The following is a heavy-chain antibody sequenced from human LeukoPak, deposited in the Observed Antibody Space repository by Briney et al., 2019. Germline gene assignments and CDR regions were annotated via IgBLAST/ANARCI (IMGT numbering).Heavy chain of an antibody. CDR3: ARHGLSIATPGRWFDP. D-gene: IGHD6-6*01. CDR1: GFTFSSYW. CDR2: IKQDGSEK. V-gene: IGHV3-7*01. Sequence: PGRSLRLSCAASGFTFSSYWMSWVRQAPGKGLEWVANIKQDGSEKYYVDSVKGRFTISRDNAKNSLYLQMNSLRAEDTAVYYCARHGLSIATPGRWFDPWGQGTLVTVSS. J-gene: IGHJ5*02.